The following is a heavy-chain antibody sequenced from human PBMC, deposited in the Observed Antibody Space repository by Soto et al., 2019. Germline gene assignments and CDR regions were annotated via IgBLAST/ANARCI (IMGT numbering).Heavy chain of an antibody. J-gene: IGHJ6*02. D-gene: IGHD3-3*01. V-gene: IGHV1-69*06. CDR2: IIPIFGTA. CDR1: GGTFSSYA. CDR3: ARVSEGQVQLERRDYDFWSGYYHYYYYGMDV. Sequence: SVKVSCKASGGTFSSYAISWVRQAPGQGLEWMGGIIPIFGTANYAQKFQGRVTITADKSTSTAYMELSSLRSEDTAVYYCARVSEGQVQLERRDYDFWSGYYHYYYYGMDVWGQGTTVTVSS.